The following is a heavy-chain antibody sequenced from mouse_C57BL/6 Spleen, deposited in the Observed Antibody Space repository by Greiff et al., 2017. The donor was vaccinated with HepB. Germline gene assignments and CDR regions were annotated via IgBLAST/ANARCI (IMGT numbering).Heavy chain of an antibody. CDR2: IDPSDSET. CDR3: ARRGSNYVGAMDY. D-gene: IGHD2-5*01. Sequence: QVQLQQPGAELVRPGSSVKLSCKASGYTFTSYWMHWVKQRPIQGLEWIGNIDPSDSETHYNQNFKDKATLTVDKSSSTAYMQLSSLTSEDSAVYYCARRGSNYVGAMDYWGQGTSVTVSS. J-gene: IGHJ4*01. CDR1: GYTFTSYW. V-gene: IGHV1-52*01.